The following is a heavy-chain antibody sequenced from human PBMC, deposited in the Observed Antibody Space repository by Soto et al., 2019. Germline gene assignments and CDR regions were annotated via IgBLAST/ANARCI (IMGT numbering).Heavy chain of an antibody. D-gene: IGHD3-10*01. CDR1: GGSISSYY. CDR2: IYYSGST. Sequence: PSETLSLTCTVSGGSISSYYWSWIRQPPGKGLEWIGYIYYSGSTNYNPSLKSRVTISVDTSKNQFSLKLSSVTAADTAVYYCARDMGADKEDYYGSGSYYEGNYYYYGMDVWGQGTTATVS. J-gene: IGHJ6*02. V-gene: IGHV4-59*01. CDR3: ARDMGADKEDYYGSGSYYEGNYYYYGMDV.